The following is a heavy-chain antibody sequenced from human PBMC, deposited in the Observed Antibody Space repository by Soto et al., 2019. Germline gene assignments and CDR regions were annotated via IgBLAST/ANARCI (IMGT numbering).Heavy chain of an antibody. CDR3: ASSLLWFEDLLFDN. J-gene: IGHJ4*02. CDR2: ISGSGGST. Sequence: PGGSLRLSCAASGFTFSSYAMSWVRQAPGKGLEWVSAISGSGGSTYYADSVKGRFTISRDDSKNTLDLQMNGLRADDTAIYYCASSLLWFEDLLFDNWGQGNLVTVSS. V-gene: IGHV3-23*01. CDR1: GFTFSSYA. D-gene: IGHD3-10*01.